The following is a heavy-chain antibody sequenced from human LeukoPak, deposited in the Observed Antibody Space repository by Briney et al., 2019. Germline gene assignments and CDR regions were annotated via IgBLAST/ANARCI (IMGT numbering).Heavy chain of an antibody. CDR3: AKLLSDFWSYADY. J-gene: IGHJ4*02. V-gene: IGHV3-48*03. D-gene: IGHD3-3*01. Sequence: QPGGSLRLSCAASGFTFSSYEMKWVRQAPGKGLEWVLYVSSSGSTIYYADSVKGRFIISRDNAKHSLYLQMNSLRAEDTAVYYCAKLLSDFWSYADYWGQGTLVTDSS. CDR2: VSSSGSTI. CDR1: GFTFSSYE.